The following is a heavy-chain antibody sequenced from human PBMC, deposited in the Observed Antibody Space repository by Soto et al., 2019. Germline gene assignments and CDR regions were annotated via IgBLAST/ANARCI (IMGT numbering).Heavy chain of an antibody. CDR2: IKQDGSER. CDR3: ARGYCSGGSCYSPLDAFDI. J-gene: IGHJ3*02. Sequence: EVQLVESGGGLVQPGGSLRLSCAASGFTFSSYWMSWVRQAPGKGREWVANIKQDGSERFYVDSVQGRFTIYRDNAQNSLYLQMNSLRAEDTAVYYCARGYCSGGSCYSPLDAFDIWGQGTMVTVSS. CDR1: GFTFSSYW. V-gene: IGHV3-7*01. D-gene: IGHD2-15*01.